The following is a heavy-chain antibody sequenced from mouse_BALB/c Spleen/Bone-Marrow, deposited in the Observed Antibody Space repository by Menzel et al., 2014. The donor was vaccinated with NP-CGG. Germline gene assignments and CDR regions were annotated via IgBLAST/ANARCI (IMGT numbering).Heavy chain of an antibody. CDR3: AREATYAMDY. Sequence: VQLKESGAELVKPGASVKLSCTASGFNIKDTYMHWVKQRPEQGLEWIGRIDPANGNTKYDPKFQGKATITADTSSNTAYLQLSSVASEDTSVDYWAREATYAMDYWGQGTSVTVSS. D-gene: IGHD3-2*02. CDR1: GFNIKDTY. J-gene: IGHJ4*01. CDR2: IDPANGNT. V-gene: IGHV14-3*02.